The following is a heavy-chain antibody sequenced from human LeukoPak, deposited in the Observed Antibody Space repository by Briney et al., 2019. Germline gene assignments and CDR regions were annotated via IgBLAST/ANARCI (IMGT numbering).Heavy chain of an antibody. D-gene: IGHD1-1*01. CDR3: VKITSVTGGDC. J-gene: IGHJ4*02. Sequence: PGGSLRLSCAASGFTFSTYWMHWVRQAPGKGLVWVSRINGDGSITNYADSVKGRFTISRDNSKNTLYLQMSSLRAEDTAVYYCVKITSVTGGDCWGQGTRLTVSS. CDR2: INGDGSIT. V-gene: IGHV3-74*01. CDR1: GFTFSTYW.